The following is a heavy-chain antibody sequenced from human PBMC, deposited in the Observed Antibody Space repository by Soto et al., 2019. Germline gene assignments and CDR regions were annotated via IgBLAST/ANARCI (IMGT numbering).Heavy chain of an antibody. V-gene: IGHV1-69*01. CDR1: GGTPSNSA. CDR2: IIPVFGIV. Sequence: QVQLVQSGAEVKTPGSSVRVSCKASGGTPSNSAFSWVRQAPGQGLEWMGGIIPVFGIVTYAQNLEARVTITADESTNTAYMELSSLRSEDRAVYYCASGRIGVVGSRAYYGMDVWGQGATVTVSS. J-gene: IGHJ6*02. D-gene: IGHD6-19*01. CDR3: ASGRIGVVGSRAYYGMDV.